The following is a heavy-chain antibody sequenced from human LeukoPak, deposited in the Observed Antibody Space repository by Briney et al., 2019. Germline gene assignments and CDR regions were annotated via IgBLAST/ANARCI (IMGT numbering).Heavy chain of an antibody. D-gene: IGHD4-17*01. CDR2: ISSSSSYI. J-gene: IGHJ4*02. CDR3: AGMNGDYAPDY. CDR1: GLTFSNAW. V-gene: IGHV3-21*01. Sequence: GGSLRLSCAASGLTFSNAWMSWVRQAPGKGLEWVSSISSSSSYIYYADSVKGRFTISRDNAKNSLYLQMNSLRAEDTAVYYCAGMNGDYAPDYWGQGTLVTVSS.